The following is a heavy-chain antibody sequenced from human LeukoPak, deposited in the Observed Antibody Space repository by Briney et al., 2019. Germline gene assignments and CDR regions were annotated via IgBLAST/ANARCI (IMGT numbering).Heavy chain of an antibody. CDR3: ARASGPFDY. D-gene: IGHD3-10*01. Sequence: GGSLRLSCAASGFTFSVYGMHWVRQAPGKGLEWVAVIWNDGSNKYYAGSVKGRFTISRDNSKNTLYLQMNSLRTDDTAVYSCARASGPFDYWGHGTLVTVSS. CDR2: IWNDGSNK. V-gene: IGHV3-33*01. J-gene: IGHJ4*01. CDR1: GFTFSVYG.